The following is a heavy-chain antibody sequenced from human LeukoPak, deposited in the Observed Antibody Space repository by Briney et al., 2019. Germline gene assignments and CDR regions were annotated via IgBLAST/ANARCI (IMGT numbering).Heavy chain of an antibody. Sequence: SETLSLTCTVSGGSISSSTYYWGWIRQPPGKGLEWMGSIHYSGSTYYNPSLKSRVIISVDMSKSQFSLKLSSVTAADTAVYYCARSYCSSSCYAVGAFDIWGQGTVVTVYS. CDR3: ARSYCSSSCYAVGAFDI. CDR1: GGSISSSTYY. V-gene: IGHV4-39*01. D-gene: IGHD2-2*01. CDR2: IHYSGST. J-gene: IGHJ3*02.